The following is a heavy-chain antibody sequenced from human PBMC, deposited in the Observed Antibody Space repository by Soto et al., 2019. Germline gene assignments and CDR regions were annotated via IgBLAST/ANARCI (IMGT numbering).Heavy chain of an antibody. J-gene: IGHJ4*02. V-gene: IGHV3-30*18. CDR2: ISDDGRDK. D-gene: IGHD6-19*01. Sequence: QVQVVESGGGVVQPGGSLRLSCAASGFTFATYAMHWVRQAPGKGLEWVAVISDDGRDKYYADSVKGRFSISRDNSKSTLCLQLDSLRPDDTAVYRCAKDRHTEAVYYFDSWGQGALITVSS. CDR1: GFTFATYA. CDR3: AKDRHTEAVYYFDS.